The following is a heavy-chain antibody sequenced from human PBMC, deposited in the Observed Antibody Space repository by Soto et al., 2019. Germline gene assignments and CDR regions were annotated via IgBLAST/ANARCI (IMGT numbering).Heavy chain of an antibody. D-gene: IGHD2-15*01. CDR3: ARDRPLGYCSGGSCYSNWFAP. Sequence: QVQLVQSGAEVKKPGASVKVSCKASGYTFTSYAMHWVRQAPGQRLEWMGWINAGNGNTKYSQKFQGRVTITRDTSASTAYMELSSLRSEDTAVYYCARDRPLGYCSGGSCYSNWFAPWGQGTLVTVSS. CDR2: INAGNGNT. CDR1: GYTFTSYA. J-gene: IGHJ5*02. V-gene: IGHV1-3*01.